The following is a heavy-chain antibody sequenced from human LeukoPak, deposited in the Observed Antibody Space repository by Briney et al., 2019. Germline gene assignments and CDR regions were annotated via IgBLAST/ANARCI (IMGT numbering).Heavy chain of an antibody. CDR3: AKRIAVAGPYFDY. Sequence: QSGGSLRLSCAASGFTFSSYAMSWVRQAPGKGLEWVSAISVSGGSTYYADSVKGRFTISRDNSKNTLYLQMNSLRAEDTAVYYCAKRIAVAGPYFDYWGQGTLVTVSS. J-gene: IGHJ4*02. V-gene: IGHV3-23*01. D-gene: IGHD6-19*01. CDR1: GFTFSSYA. CDR2: ISVSGGST.